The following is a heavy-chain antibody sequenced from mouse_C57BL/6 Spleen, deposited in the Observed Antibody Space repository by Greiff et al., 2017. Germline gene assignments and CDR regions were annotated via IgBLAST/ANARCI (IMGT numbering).Heavy chain of an antibody. V-gene: IGHV1-64*01. Sequence: QVQLQQPGAELVKPGASVKLSCKASGYTFTSYWMHWVKQRPGQGLEWIGMIHPNSGSTNYNEKFKSKATLTVDKSSSTAYMQLSSLPSEDSAVYYCARSGSSSRYFDVWGTGATVTVSS. CDR1: GYTFTSYW. CDR3: ARSGSSSRYFDV. D-gene: IGHD1-1*01. CDR2: IHPNSGST. J-gene: IGHJ1*03.